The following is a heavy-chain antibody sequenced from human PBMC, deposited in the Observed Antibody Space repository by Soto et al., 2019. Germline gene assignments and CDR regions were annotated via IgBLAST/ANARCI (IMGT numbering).Heavy chain of an antibody. D-gene: IGHD4-17*01. J-gene: IGHJ6*02. CDR1: GFTFSSYW. Sequence: EVQLVESGGGLVQPGGSLRLSCAASGFTFSSYWMSWVRQAPGKGLEWVANIKQDGSEKYYVDSVKGRFTISRDNAKNSLYLQMNSLRAEDTAVYFCASDTVYYGMDVWGQGTTVTVSS. CDR2: IKQDGSEK. CDR3: ASDTVYYGMDV. V-gene: IGHV3-7*01.